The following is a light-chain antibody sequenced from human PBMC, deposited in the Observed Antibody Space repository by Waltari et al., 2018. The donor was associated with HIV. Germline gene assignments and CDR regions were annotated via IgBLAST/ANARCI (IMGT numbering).Light chain of an antibody. CDR3: GVWDDNLRGV. CDR2: KNN. J-gene: IGLJ2*01. Sequence: QAVLTQPPSASASSGQKITISCSGGDSNVGSHYFYWYHQFPAGAPKLLLYKNNQRSSGVPDRFSGSRSGTSASLTISGLRSEDEGIYFCGVWDDNLRGVFGGGTRLTVL. CDR1: DSNVGSHY. V-gene: IGLV1-47*01.